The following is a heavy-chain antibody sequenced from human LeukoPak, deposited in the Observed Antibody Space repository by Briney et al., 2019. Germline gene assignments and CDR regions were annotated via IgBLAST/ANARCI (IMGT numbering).Heavy chain of an antibody. Sequence: PGGSLRLSCAASGFTFSSYAMSWVRQAPGKGLEWVSAISGSGGSTYYADSVKGRFTISRDNSKNTLYLQMNSLRAEDTAVYYCANLGKPYYDFWSGYHTWGQGTLVTVSS. V-gene: IGHV3-23*01. D-gene: IGHD3-3*01. CDR1: GFTFSSYA. CDR2: ISGSGGST. CDR3: ANLGKPYYDFWSGYHT. J-gene: IGHJ5*02.